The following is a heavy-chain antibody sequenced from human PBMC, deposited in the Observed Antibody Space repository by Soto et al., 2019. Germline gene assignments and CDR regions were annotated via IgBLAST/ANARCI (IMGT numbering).Heavy chain of an antibody. D-gene: IGHD1-26*01. Sequence: QVHLQESGPGLVRPSGTLSLTCAVSGASISSTTSNNWWSWVRQPPGKGLEWIAEIYHSGSTNYNPSLKSRVTMSVDKSTNQFSLELTSVTAADTAIYYCARMMGATLVDFWGQGTLVIVSS. J-gene: IGHJ4*02. V-gene: IGHV4-4*02. CDR1: GASISSTTSNNW. CDR3: ARMMGATLVDF. CDR2: IYHSGST.